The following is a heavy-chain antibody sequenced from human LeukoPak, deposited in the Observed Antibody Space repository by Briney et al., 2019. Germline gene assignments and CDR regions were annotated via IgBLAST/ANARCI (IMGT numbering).Heavy chain of an antibody. V-gene: IGHV1-69*04. CDR1: GGTFSSYA. Sequence: SVKVSCKASGGTFSSYAISWVRQAPGQGLEWMGRIIPILGIANYAQKFQGRVTITADKSTSTAYMELSSLRSEDTAVYYCTRQWGGSCSGGSCYTSLWGQGTLVTVSS. J-gene: IGHJ4*02. CDR3: TRQWGGSCSGGSCYTSL. CDR2: IIPILGIA. D-gene: IGHD2-15*01.